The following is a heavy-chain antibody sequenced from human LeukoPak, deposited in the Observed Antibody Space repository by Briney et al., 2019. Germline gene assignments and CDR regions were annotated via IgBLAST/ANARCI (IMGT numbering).Heavy chain of an antibody. CDR3: ARGGGGYSYGSDY. J-gene: IGHJ4*02. CDR2: INANSGAT. Sequence: GASVTVSFKASGYTFNGYYMHWVRQAPGQGLEWMGWINANSGATNYAQKFQGRVTMTRDTSISTAYMDLSRLRSDDTAVYYCARGGGGYSYGSDYWGQGTLVTVSS. CDR1: GYTFNGYY. D-gene: IGHD5-18*01. V-gene: IGHV1-2*02.